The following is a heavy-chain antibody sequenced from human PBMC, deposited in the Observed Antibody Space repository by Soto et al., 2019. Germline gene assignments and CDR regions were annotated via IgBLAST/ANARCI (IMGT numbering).Heavy chain of an antibody. Sequence: GGSLRLSCAASGFTFRSTGIHWVRQAPGAGLEWVAVISSDGSDKYYADSVKGRVTVLRDNSKNTAYLEMRSLRAEDTAVYFCAKDYSATWYYFDSWGQGTRVTVS. CDR3: AKDYSATWYYFDS. V-gene: IGHV3-30*18. J-gene: IGHJ4*02. CDR1: GFTFRSTG. CDR2: ISSDGSDK. D-gene: IGHD6-13*01.